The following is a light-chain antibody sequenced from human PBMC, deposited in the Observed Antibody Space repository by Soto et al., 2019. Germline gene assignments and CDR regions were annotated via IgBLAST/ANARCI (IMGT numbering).Light chain of an antibody. CDR3: QQADSFPLT. CDR2: AAS. Sequence: DLQMTQSPSSVSASVGARVTITCRASQGISSWLAWYQQKPGKAPKLLIYAASSLESGVPSRFSGSGSGTDGTITINSLQPEDGATYYGQQADSFPLTFGGGTKVDIK. J-gene: IGKJ4*01. V-gene: IGKV1-12*01. CDR1: QGISSW.